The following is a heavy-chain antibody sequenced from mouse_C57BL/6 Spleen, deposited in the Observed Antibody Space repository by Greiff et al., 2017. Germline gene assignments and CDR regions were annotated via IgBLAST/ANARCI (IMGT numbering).Heavy chain of an antibody. D-gene: IGHD1-1*01. CDR2: ISGGGGNT. Sequence: EVQVVESGGGLVKPGGSLKLSCAASGFTFSSYTMSWVRQTPEKRLEWVATISGGGGNTYYPDSVKGRFTISRDNAKNTLYLQMSSLRSEDTALYYCARHGVVATDWYFDVWGTGTTVTVSS. V-gene: IGHV5-9*01. CDR1: GFTFSSYT. J-gene: IGHJ1*03. CDR3: ARHGVVATDWYFDV.